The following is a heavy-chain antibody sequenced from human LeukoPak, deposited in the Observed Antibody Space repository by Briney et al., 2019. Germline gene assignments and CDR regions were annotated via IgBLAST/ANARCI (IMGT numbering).Heavy chain of an antibody. V-gene: IGHV4-59*12. CDR2: IYYSGST. J-gene: IGHJ6*04. D-gene: IGHD3-22*01. CDR3: ARSYYDSSGYYPLGDV. Sequence: PSETLSLTCTVSGGSLSSYYWSWIRQPPGKGLEWIGYIYYSGSTNYNTSLKSRVTISVDKSKNQFSLKLSSVTAADTAVYYCARSYYDSSGYYPLGDVWGKGTTVTVSS. CDR1: GGSLSSYY.